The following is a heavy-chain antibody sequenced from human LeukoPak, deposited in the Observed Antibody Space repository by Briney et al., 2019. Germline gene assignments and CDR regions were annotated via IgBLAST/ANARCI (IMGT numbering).Heavy chain of an antibody. J-gene: IGHJ4*02. CDR1: GYTFSDYY. V-gene: IGHV1-2*02. CDR2: INPDSGDT. CDR3: ARDGPRIAVDFDY. D-gene: IGHD6-19*01. Sequence: APVKVSCRASGYTFSDYYIYWVRQAPGQGLECMGWINPDSGDTKYAQKFQGRVTMTRDTSINTVYMELSRLTSDDTAVYYCARDGPRIAVDFDYWGQGTLVTVSA.